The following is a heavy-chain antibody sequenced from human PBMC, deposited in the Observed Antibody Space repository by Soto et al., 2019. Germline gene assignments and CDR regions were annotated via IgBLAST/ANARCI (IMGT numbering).Heavy chain of an antibody. CDR2: INPSGGST. D-gene: IGHD3-22*01. Sequence: GASVKVSCKASGYIFTNHYIHWVRQAPGQGLEWMGIINPSGGSTNYLQKFQGRITMTRDTSTSTVYMELSSLRSEDTAVYFCARADYYDSSRFFYDCRGQGSSVIVSS. CDR3: ARADYYDSSRFFYDC. CDR1: GYIFTNHY. V-gene: IGHV1-46*01. J-gene: IGHJ4*02.